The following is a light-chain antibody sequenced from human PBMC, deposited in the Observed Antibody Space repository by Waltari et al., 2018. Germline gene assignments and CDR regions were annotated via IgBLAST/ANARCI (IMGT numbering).Light chain of an antibody. V-gene: IGKV2-30*02. J-gene: IGKJ4*01. Sequence: DVVMTQSPLSLPITPGQPASISCRSSQSLVHSNGNTYLSWYHQKPGQPPRLLIYQVSNRYSGVPDRFSGSGAGTDFTLKISRVEAEDVGVYYCGQGAHLPTFGGGTKVEIK. CDR3: GQGAHLPT. CDR2: QVS. CDR1: QSLVHSNGNTY.